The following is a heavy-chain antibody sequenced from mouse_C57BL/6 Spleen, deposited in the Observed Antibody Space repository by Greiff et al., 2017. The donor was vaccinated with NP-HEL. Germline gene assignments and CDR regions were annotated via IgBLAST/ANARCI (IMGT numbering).Heavy chain of an antibody. Sequence: QVQLQQSGAELVKPGASVKISCKASGYAFSSYWMNWVKQRPGKGLEWIGQIYPGDGDTNYNGKFKGKATLTADKSSSTAYMQLSSLTSEDSAVYFCARVSSGYYSDYGGQGTTLTVSS. J-gene: IGHJ2*01. V-gene: IGHV1-80*01. CDR2: IYPGDGDT. CDR1: GYAFSSYW. CDR3: ARVSSGYYSDY. D-gene: IGHD3-2*02.